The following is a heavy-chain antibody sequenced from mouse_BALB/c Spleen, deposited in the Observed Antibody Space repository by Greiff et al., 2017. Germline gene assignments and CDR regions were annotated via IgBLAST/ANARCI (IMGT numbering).Heavy chain of an antibody. CDR1: GFTFSSFG. D-gene: IGHD2-1*01. V-gene: IGHV5-17*02. J-gene: IGHJ4*01. Sequence: EVQGVESGGGLVQPGGSRKLSCAASGFTFSSFGMHWVRQAPEKGLEWVAYISSGSSTIYYADTVKGRFTISRDNPKNTLFLQMTSLRSEDTAMYYCARDGNYGGYAMDYGGQGTSVTVSS. CDR3: ARDGNYGGYAMDY. CDR2: ISSGSSTI.